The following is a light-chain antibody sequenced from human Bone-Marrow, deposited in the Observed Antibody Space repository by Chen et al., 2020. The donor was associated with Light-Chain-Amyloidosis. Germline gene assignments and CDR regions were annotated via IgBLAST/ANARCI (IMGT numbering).Light chain of an antibody. J-gene: IGKJ5*01. Sequence: ETVLTQSPATLSLSPGERATLSCRASQSISDYLVWYQQKPGQAPRLLIHDASNRATGIPARFSGSGSGTDFTLTISSLEPEDFAVYYCQQRSNWITFGQGIRVEIK. CDR2: DAS. V-gene: IGKV3-11*01. CDR1: QSISDY. CDR3: QQRSNWIT.